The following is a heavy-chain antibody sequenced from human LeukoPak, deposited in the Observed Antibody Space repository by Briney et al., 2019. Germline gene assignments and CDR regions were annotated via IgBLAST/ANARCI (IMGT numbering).Heavy chain of an antibody. CDR2: IHHSGST. Sequence: SETPSLTCTVSGYSTTSGYFWGWIRQPPGKGLEWIGSIHHSGSTYYNPSLKSRITISIDTSKNQFSLKLSSVTAADTAVYYCAREMDYYDSSGYDAFDIWGQGTMVTVS. CDR3: AREMDYYDSSGYDAFDI. V-gene: IGHV4-38-2*02. J-gene: IGHJ3*02. CDR1: GYSTTSGYF. D-gene: IGHD3-22*01.